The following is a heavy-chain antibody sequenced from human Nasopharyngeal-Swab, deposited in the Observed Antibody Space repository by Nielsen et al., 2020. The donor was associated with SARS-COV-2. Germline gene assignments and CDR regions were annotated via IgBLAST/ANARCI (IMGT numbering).Heavy chain of an antibody. D-gene: IGHD1-1*01. CDR2: ISTKTGAP. V-gene: IGHV7-4-1*02. Sequence: ASVKVSCKASGYTFTSNVLNWVRQAPAQGPEYIGWISTKTGAPTYAQAFTGRFVISLDNSVSTTYLQISSLKADDTAVYYCARENQEYANIWIDYWGQGTQVTVSS. CDR1: GYTFTSNV. J-gene: IGHJ4*02. CDR3: ARENQEYANIWIDY.